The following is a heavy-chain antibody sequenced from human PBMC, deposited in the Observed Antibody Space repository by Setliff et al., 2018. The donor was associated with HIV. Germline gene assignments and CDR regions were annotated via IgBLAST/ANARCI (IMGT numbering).Heavy chain of an antibody. D-gene: IGHD6-6*01. CDR3: AMFSSSSG. CDR2: INNDTTTT. Sequence: GGSLRLSCAASGFTFSRFWMHWVRQAPGQGLVWVSGINNDTTTTTYADSVKGRFSISRDNAKNTLYLQMNGLRGDDTAVYYCAMFSSSSGWGQGTQVTVSS. CDR1: GFTFSRFW. V-gene: IGHV3-74*01. J-gene: IGHJ4*02.